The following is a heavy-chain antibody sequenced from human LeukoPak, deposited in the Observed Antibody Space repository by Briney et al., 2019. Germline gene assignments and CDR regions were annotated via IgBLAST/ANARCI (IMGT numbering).Heavy chain of an antibody. CDR3: AKDPYSSSWYSSYDY. Sequence: GGSLRLSCAASGFTFSSYSMNWVRQAPGKGLEWVSYISSSSSTIYYADSVKGRFTISRDNAKNSLYLQMNSLRAEDMAVYYCAKDPYSSSWYSSYDYWGQGTLVTVSS. CDR1: GFTFSSYS. V-gene: IGHV3-48*04. J-gene: IGHJ4*02. D-gene: IGHD6-13*01. CDR2: ISSSSSTI.